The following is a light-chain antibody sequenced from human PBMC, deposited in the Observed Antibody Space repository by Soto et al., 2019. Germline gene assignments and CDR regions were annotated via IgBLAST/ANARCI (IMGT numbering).Light chain of an antibody. V-gene: IGLV2-14*03. CDR1: SSDIGAFNY. CDR3: SSYAATNTVL. Sequence: QSALAQPSSVSGSPGQSITISCTGTSSDIGAFNYVSWYQQPPGDAPKLLIFDVSDRPSGISVRFSASKSGNTASLTISGLQTEDEAHYFCSSYAATNTVLFGGGTKVTVL. CDR2: DVS. J-gene: IGLJ2*01.